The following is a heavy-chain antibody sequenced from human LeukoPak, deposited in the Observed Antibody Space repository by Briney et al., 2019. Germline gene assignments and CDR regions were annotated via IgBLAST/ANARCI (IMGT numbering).Heavy chain of an antibody. V-gene: IGHV3-21*01. Sequence: GGSLRLSCAASGFTFSSYSMNWVRQAPGKGLEWVSSISSSSSYIYYADSVKGRFTISRDNAKNSLYLQMNSLRAEVTAVYYCARDGVAVAGTFYYYYGMDVWGQGTTVTVSS. CDR3: ARDGVAVAGTFYYYYGMDV. J-gene: IGHJ6*02. CDR2: ISSSSSYI. D-gene: IGHD6-19*01. CDR1: GFTFSSYS.